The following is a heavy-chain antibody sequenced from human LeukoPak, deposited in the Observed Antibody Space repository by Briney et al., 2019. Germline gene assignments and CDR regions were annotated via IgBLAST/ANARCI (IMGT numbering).Heavy chain of an antibody. J-gene: IGHJ5*02. CDR2: IIPIFGTA. Sequence: SVKVSCKASGYTFTSYDISWVRQAPGQGLEWMGGIIPIFGTANYAQKFQGRVTITADESTSTAYMELSSLRSEDTAVYYCARAGEYCSSTSCYTRWFDPWGQGTLVTVSS. CDR3: ARAGEYCSSTSCYTRWFDP. V-gene: IGHV1-69*13. CDR1: GYTFTSYD. D-gene: IGHD2-2*02.